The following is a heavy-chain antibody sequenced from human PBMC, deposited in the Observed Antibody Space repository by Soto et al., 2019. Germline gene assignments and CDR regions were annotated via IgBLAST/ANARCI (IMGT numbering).Heavy chain of an antibody. CDR2: ISHDGSNA. CDR3: ARDVAFMGTARDNWPDP. CDR1: GFIFNNYA. J-gene: IGHJ5*02. D-gene: IGHD1-1*01. V-gene: IGHV3-30-3*01. Sequence: QVQLVESGGGVVQPGTSLRLSCAASGFIFNNYAMFWIRQAPGKGLEWVALISHDGSNAFYSDAVKGRFTVSRDKSKKAVVIEMNSLRSEETAVYCCARDVAFMGTARDNWPDPWGQGTLVTVS.